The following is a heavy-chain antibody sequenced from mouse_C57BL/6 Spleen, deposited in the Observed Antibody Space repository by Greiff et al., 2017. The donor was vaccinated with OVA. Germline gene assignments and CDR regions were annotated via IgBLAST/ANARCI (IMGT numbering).Heavy chain of an antibody. J-gene: IGHJ3*01. CDR1: GYTFTSYW. D-gene: IGHD1-1*01. CDR3: ARGDNYYGGGCAY. CDR2: IYPGSGST. Sequence: QVQLQQPGAELVKPGASVKMSCKASGYTFTSYWITWVKQRPGQGLEWIGDIYPGSGSTNYNEKFKSKATLTVDTSSSTAYMQLSSLTSEDSAVYYCARGDNYYGGGCAYWGQGTLVTVSA. V-gene: IGHV1-55*01.